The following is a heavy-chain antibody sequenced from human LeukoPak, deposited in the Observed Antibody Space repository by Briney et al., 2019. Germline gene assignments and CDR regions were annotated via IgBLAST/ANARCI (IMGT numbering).Heavy chain of an antibody. CDR2: INPNTGGT. J-gene: IGHJ4*02. CDR1: GYSFTGQD. D-gene: IGHD1-14*01. CDR3: ASPPRYNNAPPFDY. Sequence: ASVKVSCKASGYSFTGQDMHWVRQAPGQGLEWMGWINPNTGGTTYAQKFQGRVTITRDTTIRAAFMELSRLTSDDTAVYYCASPPRYNNAPPFDYWGQGTLVTVSS. V-gene: IGHV1-2*02.